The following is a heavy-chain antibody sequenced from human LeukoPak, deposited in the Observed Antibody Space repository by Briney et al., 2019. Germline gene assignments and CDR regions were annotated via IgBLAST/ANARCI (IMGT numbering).Heavy chain of an antibody. Sequence: PGGSLRLSCEASGFTFSHSGIHWVRQTPGKGLEWVAAISSDGVEKHYADSVKGRFTISRDNSKSTLYLQMNSLRAEDTALYYCAREGHYDILTGYSPVEYYFYYMDVWGKGTTVTVSS. D-gene: IGHD3-9*01. V-gene: IGHV3-30*04. J-gene: IGHJ6*03. CDR3: AREGHYDILTGYSPVEYYFYYMDV. CDR1: GFTFSHSG. CDR2: ISSDGVEK.